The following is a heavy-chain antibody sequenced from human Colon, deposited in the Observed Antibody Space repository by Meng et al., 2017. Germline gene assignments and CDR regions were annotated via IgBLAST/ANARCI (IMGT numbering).Heavy chain of an antibody. V-gene: IGHV3-23*01. Sequence: GESLKISCAASGFTFATYGMNWVRQAPGKGLEWVSSIRGGSSDDTYYADSVQGRFAISRDNSKNTLYLQMDSLRAEDTAVYYCAKKNTPSTRGFWFDYWGHGTLVTVSS. D-gene: IGHD3-3*01. J-gene: IGHJ4*01. CDR3: AKKNTPSTRGFWFDY. CDR2: IRGGSSDDT. CDR1: GFTFATYG.